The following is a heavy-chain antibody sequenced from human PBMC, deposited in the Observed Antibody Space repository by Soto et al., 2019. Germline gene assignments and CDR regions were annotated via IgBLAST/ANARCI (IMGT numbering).Heavy chain of an antibody. CDR2: VHISEKA. V-gene: IGHV4-39*07. D-gene: IGHD4-17*01. CDR1: GDSISRSSHY. J-gene: IGHJ2*01. CDR3: ARTVTAKGGGWYFDL. Sequence: SETLSLTCSVSGDSISRSSHYWGWIRQPPGKGLEWIGSVHISEKAYYNPSLKSRVTISVDTSKNQFSLKLSSVTAADTAVYYCARTVTAKGGGWYFDLWGRGTLVTVSS.